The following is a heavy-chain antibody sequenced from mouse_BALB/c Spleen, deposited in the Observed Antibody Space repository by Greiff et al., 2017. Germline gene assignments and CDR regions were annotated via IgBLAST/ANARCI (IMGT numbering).Heavy chain of an antibody. CDR3: ARYDYDEGMDY. CDR1: GYSITSGYY. J-gene: IGHJ4*01. Sequence: DVQLQESGPGLVKPSQSLSLTCSVTGYSITSGYYWNWIRQFPGNKLEWMGYISYDGSNNYNPSLKNRISITRDTSKNQFFLKLNSVTTEDTATYYCARYDYDEGMDYWGQGTSVTVSS. D-gene: IGHD2-4*01. CDR2: ISYDGSN. V-gene: IGHV3-6*02.